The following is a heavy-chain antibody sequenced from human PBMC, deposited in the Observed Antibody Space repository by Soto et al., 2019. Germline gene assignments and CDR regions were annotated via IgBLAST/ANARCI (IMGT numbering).Heavy chain of an antibody. J-gene: IGHJ4*02. D-gene: IGHD5-12*01. Sequence: GGSLRLSCAASGFTFNNFAISWVRQAPGKGLEWVSAISGSGDTTYYADSVKGRFTISRDNSKNTLYLRMNSLRAEDMAVYYCAKDRAGYSGYGFDSWGQGTLVTVSS. CDR1: GFTFNNFA. CDR3: AKDRAGYSGYGFDS. V-gene: IGHV3-23*01. CDR2: ISGSGDTT.